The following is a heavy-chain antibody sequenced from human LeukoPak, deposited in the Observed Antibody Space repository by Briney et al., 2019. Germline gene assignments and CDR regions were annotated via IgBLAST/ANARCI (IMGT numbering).Heavy chain of an antibody. V-gene: IGHV4-59*01. CDR1: GGSISSYY. D-gene: IGHD3-10*01. CDR3: ARDEFGSGSHDY. J-gene: IGHJ4*02. Sequence: PSETLSLTCTVSGGSISSYYWSWIRQPPGKGLGWIGYIYYSGSTNYNPSLKSRVTISVDTSKNQFSLRLSSVTAADTAVYYCARDEFGSGSHDYWGQGTLVTVSS. CDR2: IYYSGST.